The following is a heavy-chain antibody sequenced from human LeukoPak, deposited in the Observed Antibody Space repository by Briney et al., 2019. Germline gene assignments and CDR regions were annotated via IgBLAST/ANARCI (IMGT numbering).Heavy chain of an antibody. V-gene: IGHV3-21*01. Sequence: GGSLRLSCAASGFTFGSSAMNWVRQAPGKGLEWVSSINNVGSHIYYAGSVRGRFTISRDNAKNSLYLQMSSLRAEDTAVYYCTRDPTQYLRYGYFDYWGQGTLVTVSS. CDR3: TRDPTQYLRYGYFDY. J-gene: IGHJ4*02. CDR2: INNVGSHI. D-gene: IGHD4-11*01. CDR1: GFTFGSSA.